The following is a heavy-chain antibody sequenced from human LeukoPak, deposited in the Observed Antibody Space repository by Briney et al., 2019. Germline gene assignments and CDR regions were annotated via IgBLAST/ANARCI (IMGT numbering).Heavy chain of an antibody. CDR2: IHYSGST. D-gene: IGHD6-19*01. CDR1: ARSIGSYY. CDR3: ARDGVAGGFDY. V-gene: IGHV4-59*01. Sequence: SETLSLTCTVSARSIGSYYWNWIRQAPGKGLEWIGYIHYSGSTNHNSSLKSRVTISVDTSKNQYSLKLSSVTAADTAVYYCARDGVAGGFDYWGQGTLVTVSS. J-gene: IGHJ4*02.